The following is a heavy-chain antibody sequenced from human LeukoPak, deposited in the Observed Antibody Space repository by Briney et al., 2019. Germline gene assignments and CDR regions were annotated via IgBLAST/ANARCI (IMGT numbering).Heavy chain of an antibody. CDR1: GYTFTGYY. D-gene: IGHD6-19*01. V-gene: IGHV1-2*06. CDR3: ARGGIAVAGLSDY. J-gene: IGHJ4*02. Sequence: ASVTVSCKASGYTFTGYYMHWVRPAPGQGLEWMGRINPNSGGTNYTQKFQGRVTMTRDTSISTAYMELSRLRSDDTAVYYCARGGIAVAGLSDYWGQGTLVTVSS. CDR2: INPNSGGT.